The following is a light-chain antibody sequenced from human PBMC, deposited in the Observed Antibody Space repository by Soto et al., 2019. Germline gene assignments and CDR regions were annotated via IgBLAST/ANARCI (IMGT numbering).Light chain of an antibody. Sequence: QSVLTQPPSASGSPGQSVTISFTGTSSDVGGYNYVSWYQQHPGKAPKLMIYEVSKRPSGVPDRFSGSKSGYTASLTVSGLQAEDEADYYCSSYAGSNNVVFGGGTKLTVL. CDR3: SSYAGSNNVV. J-gene: IGLJ2*01. CDR2: EVS. V-gene: IGLV2-8*01. CDR1: SSDVGGYNY.